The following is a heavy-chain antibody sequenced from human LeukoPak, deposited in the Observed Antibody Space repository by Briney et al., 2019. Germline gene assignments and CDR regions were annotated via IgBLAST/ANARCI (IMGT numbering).Heavy chain of an antibody. V-gene: IGHV6-1*01. CDR3: ARDEPGTIAAAGIFDY. J-gene: IGHJ4*02. D-gene: IGHD6-13*01. Sequence: SQTLSLTCAVSGDSISSNSAAWNWIRQSPSRGLELLARTYYRSKWYNDYAVSVKSRITINPDTSKDQFSLQLNSLTHEDTAVYYCARDEPGTIAAAGIFDYWGQGTLVTVSS. CDR2: TYYRSKWYN. CDR1: GDSISSNSAA.